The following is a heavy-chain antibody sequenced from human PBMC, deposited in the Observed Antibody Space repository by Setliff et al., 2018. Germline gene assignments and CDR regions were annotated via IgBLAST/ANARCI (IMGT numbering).Heavy chain of an antibody. D-gene: IGHD2-15*01. V-gene: IGHV4-38-2*01. J-gene: IGHJ4*02. CDR3: ARGGTFRYFDF. CDR1: GFSISSGYY. Sequence: SETLSLTCAVSGFSISSGYYWGWIRQPPGKGLEWIVNIHHSGKAYYNPSLKSRITMSVDTSKNQFSLKLTSVTAADTAVYYCARGGTFRYFDFWGQGAPVTVSS. CDR2: IHHSGKA.